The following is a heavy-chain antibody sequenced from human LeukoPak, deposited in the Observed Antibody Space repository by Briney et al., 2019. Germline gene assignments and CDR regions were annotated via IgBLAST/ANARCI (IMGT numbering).Heavy chain of an antibody. V-gene: IGHV3-23*01. Sequence: GGSLRLAWAASGFTFSSYAISWVRQDPGKWLEWVTAISGSGGSQYYPASVKGRFTISRANAKSSLFLQMNTLRAEDTAVYYCARDPYSSTWSHGMDVWGQGTTVTVSS. J-gene: IGHJ6*02. CDR2: ISGSGGSQ. CDR3: ARDPYSSTWSHGMDV. CDR1: GFTFSSYA. D-gene: IGHD6-6*01.